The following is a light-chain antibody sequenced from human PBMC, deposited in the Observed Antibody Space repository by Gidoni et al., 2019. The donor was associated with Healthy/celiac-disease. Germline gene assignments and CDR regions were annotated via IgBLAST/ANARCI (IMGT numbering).Light chain of an antibody. V-gene: IGKV3-15*01. CDR1: QSVSSN. CDR2: GAS. Sequence: EIVMTQSPATLSVSPGERATLSCRASQSVSSNLAWYQQKPGQAPRLLIYGASTRATGIPARFSGSGSGTVITLTISSLQSEDFAVYYCQQYNNWPPYTFXQXTKLEIK. J-gene: IGKJ2*01. CDR3: QQYNNWPPYT.